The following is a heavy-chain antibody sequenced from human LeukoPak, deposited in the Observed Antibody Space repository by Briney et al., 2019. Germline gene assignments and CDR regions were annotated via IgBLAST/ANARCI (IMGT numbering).Heavy chain of an antibody. V-gene: IGHV3-30-3*01. CDR2: ISYDGSNK. CDR1: GFTFSSYA. J-gene: IGHJ6*02. Sequence: GGSLRLSCAASGFTFSSYAMSWVRQAPGKGLEWVAVISYDGSNKYYADSVKGRFTISRDNSKNTLYLQMNSLRAEDTAVYYCARDSDIVVVPAANKAYGMDVWGQGTTVTVSS. D-gene: IGHD2-2*01. CDR3: ARDSDIVVVPAANKAYGMDV.